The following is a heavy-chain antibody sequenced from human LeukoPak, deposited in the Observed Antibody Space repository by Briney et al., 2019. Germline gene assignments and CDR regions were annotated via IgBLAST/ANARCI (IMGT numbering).Heavy chain of an antibody. CDR2: INPNSGGT. D-gene: IGHD2-2*01. J-gene: IGHJ5*02. V-gene: IGHV1-2*02. CDR1: GYSFSDYY. Sequence: ASAKVSCKASGYSFSDYYLHWVRQAPGQELEWMGWINPNSGGTDYAQKFQGRVTMTRDTSISTAYMELSRLRSDDSAVYYCARDRFCSSTSCLSTWFDPWGQGTLVTVSS. CDR3: ARDRFCSSTSCLSTWFDP.